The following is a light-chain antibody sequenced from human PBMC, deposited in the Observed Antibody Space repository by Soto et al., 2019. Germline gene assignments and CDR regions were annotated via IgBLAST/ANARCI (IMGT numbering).Light chain of an antibody. CDR1: QSVKTY. CDR2: DTS. V-gene: IGKV3-11*01. J-gene: IGKJ4*01. Sequence: EIVLTQTPATLSLSPGQRATLSCWASQSVKTYLMWYQHKPGQAPRLLIYDTSNRATGIPDRFSGSGSGTGFTLTISNLTPEDSAVYYCQQRGNAITFGGGTKVEL. CDR3: QQRGNAIT.